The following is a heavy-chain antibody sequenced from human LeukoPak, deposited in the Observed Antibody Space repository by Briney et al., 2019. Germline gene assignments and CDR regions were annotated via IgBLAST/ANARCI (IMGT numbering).Heavy chain of an antibody. V-gene: IGHV4-59*08. CDR2: IYYSGST. J-gene: IGHJ6*02. Sequence: SETLSLTCTVSGGSISSEYWSWIRQPPGKGLEWIGYIYYSGSTNYNPSLKSRVTISVDTSKSQFSLKLSSVTAADTAVYYCARHLYYYYAMDVWGQGTTVTVSS. CDR1: GGSISSEY. CDR3: ARHLYYYYAMDV.